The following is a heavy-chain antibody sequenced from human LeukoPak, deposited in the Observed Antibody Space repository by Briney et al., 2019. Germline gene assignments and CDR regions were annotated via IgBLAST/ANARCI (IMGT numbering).Heavy chain of an antibody. Sequence: QSGGSLRLSCAASGFTFSTFAMTWVRQGPGKGLEWVSSIDGSGAGTYYADSVKGRFTISRDNSKNTLYLQMNSLRAEDTAVYYCAKPVGTRLPGDFDYWGQGTLVTVSS. J-gene: IGHJ4*02. CDR2: IDGSGAGT. V-gene: IGHV3-23*01. CDR1: GFTFSTFA. CDR3: AKPVGTRLPGDFDY. D-gene: IGHD2-2*01.